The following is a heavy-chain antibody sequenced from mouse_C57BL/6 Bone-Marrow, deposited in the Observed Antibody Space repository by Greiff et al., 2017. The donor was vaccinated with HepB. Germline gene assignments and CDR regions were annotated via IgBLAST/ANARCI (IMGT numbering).Heavy chain of an antibody. J-gene: IGHJ4*01. Sequence: VQLKESGAELVRPGASVKLSCTASGFNIKDYYMHWVKQRPEQGLEWIGRIDPEDGDTEYAPKFPGKATMTADTSSNTAYLQLSSLKSEDTAVYYCTTPPIYYDYPYAMDYWGQGTSVTVSS. D-gene: IGHD2-4*01. CDR3: TTPPIYYDYPYAMDY. CDR1: GFNIKDYY. CDR2: IDPEDGDT. V-gene: IGHV14-1*01.